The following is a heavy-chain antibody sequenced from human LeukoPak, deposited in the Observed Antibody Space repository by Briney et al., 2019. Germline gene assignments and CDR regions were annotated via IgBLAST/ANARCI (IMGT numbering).Heavy chain of an antibody. J-gene: IGHJ4*02. CDR3: ARGRLASTTSTTYDY. V-gene: IGHV3-64*01. Sequence: GGSLRLSCAASGFTFSLYAMHWVRRAPGKGLEYVSAITSNGHSAYYANSVEGRFTISRDNSKNTLYLQMGSLRAEDMAVYYCARGRLASTTSTTYDYWGQGTLVTVSS. CDR2: ITSNGHSA. D-gene: IGHD2/OR15-2a*01. CDR1: GFTFSLYA.